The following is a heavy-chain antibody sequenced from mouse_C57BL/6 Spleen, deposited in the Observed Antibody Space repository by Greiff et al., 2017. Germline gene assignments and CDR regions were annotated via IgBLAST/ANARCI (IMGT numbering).Heavy chain of an antibody. Sequence: EVKLVESEGGLVQPGSSMKLSCTASGFTFSDYYMAWVRQVPEKGLEWVANINYDGSSTYYLDSLKSRFIISRDNAKNILYLQMSSLKSEDTATYYCARGVSHSSGYVDYYAMDYWGQGTSVTVSS. V-gene: IGHV5-16*01. D-gene: IGHD3-2*02. CDR1: GFTFSDYY. CDR3: ARGVSHSSGYVDYYAMDY. J-gene: IGHJ4*01. CDR2: INYDGSST.